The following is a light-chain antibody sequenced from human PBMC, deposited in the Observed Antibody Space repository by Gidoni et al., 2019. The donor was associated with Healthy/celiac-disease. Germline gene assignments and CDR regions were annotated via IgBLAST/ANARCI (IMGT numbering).Light chain of an antibody. V-gene: IGKV3-20*01. CDR2: VAS. J-gene: IGKJ5*01. CDR3: QQYGISPPIT. CDR1: LSVSRSY. Sequence: ETVLTQPPGTLSLSPGERATLSCRASLSVSRSYLAWYQQKPGQAPRLLISVASSRATGIPDRFSGSGSVTDFTLTISRLGPEDFAVYYCQQYGISPPITFGQGTRLEIK.